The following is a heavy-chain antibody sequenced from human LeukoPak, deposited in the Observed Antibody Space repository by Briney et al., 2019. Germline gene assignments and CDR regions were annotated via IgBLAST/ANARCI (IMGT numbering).Heavy chain of an antibody. CDR1: GGSFSGYY. J-gene: IGHJ4*02. CDR3: ARGHSSPTVVTSFDY. V-gene: IGHV4-34*01. D-gene: IGHD4-23*01. CDR2: INHSGST. Sequence: PSETLSLTCAVYGGSFSGYYWSWIRQPPGKGLEWIGEINHSGSTNYNPSLKSRVTISVDTSKNQFSLKLSSVTAADTAVYYCARGHSSPTVVTSFDYWGQGTLVTVSP.